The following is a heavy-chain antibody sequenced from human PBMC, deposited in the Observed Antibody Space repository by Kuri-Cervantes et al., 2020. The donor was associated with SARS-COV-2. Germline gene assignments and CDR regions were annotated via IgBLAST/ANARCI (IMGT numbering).Heavy chain of an antibody. Sequence: GSLRLSCTVSGGSTSSQSYYWGWIRQPPGKGLEWIGSVYYSGTTYYNPSLKSRVTISLDTSKNQFSLKLSSVTAADTAVYYCARGLRGLTHDYWGQGTLVTVSS. J-gene: IGHJ4*02. D-gene: IGHD4/OR15-4a*01. CDR3: ARGLRGLTHDY. V-gene: IGHV4-39*01. CDR1: GGSTSSQSYY. CDR2: VYYSGTT.